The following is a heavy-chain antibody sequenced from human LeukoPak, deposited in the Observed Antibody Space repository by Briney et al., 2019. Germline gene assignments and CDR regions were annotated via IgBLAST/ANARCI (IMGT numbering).Heavy chain of an antibody. CDR1: GGSISSYY. J-gene: IGHJ6*03. D-gene: IGHD3-3*01. CDR2: IYYSGST. CDR3: ARTPITIFGVVDYYYYMDV. V-gene: IGHV4-59*01. Sequence: PSETLSLTCTVSGGSISSYYWSWIRQPPGKGLEWIGYIYYSGSTNYNPSLKSRVTISVDTSKNQFSLKLSSVTAADTAVYYCARTPITIFGVVDYYYYMDVWGKGTTVTVSS.